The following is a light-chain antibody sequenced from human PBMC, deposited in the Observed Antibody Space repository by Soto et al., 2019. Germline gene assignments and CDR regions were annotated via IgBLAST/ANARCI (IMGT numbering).Light chain of an antibody. CDR2: DAS. CDR3: QESGISSWT. Sequence: TQTLATVSLSQREKATLSARASQNIDSDLAWYQQRPGQPPRLLIYDASNRAPGIPARFGGSGSGTELTLSFGVLQSEDFGVYDSQESGISSWTSGQGTKVDIK. CDR1: QNIDSD. J-gene: IGKJ1*01. V-gene: IGKV3D-15*03.